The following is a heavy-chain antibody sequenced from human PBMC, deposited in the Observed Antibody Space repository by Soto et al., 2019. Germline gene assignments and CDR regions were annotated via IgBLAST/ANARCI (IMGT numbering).Heavy chain of an antibody. CDR1: GYTFTNYW. Sequence: PGESLKISCKGSGYTFTNYWIGWVRQMPGKGLEWMGIIYPGDSDTKYNTSFQGQVTISADKSITTTYLQWSSPKASHTAIYYCAASIFYYGMDVWGQGTTVTVSS. V-gene: IGHV5-51*01. J-gene: IGHJ6*02. CDR3: AASIFYYGMDV. CDR2: IYPGDSDT.